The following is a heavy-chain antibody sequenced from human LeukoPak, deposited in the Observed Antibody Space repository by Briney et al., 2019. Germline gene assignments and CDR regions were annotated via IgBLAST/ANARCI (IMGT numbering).Heavy chain of an antibody. CDR1: GFIVSSNY. J-gene: IGHJ4*02. V-gene: IGHV3-53*01. D-gene: IGHD6-19*01. Sequence: AGGSLRLSCAASGFIVSSNYMSWVRQAPGKGLEWVSVIYSGGSTYYADSVKGRFTISRDNAESSLYLQMNSLRAEDTALYYCVRNLAVAGTCFDSWGQGTLVTVSS. CDR3: VRNLAVAGTCFDS. CDR2: IYSGGST.